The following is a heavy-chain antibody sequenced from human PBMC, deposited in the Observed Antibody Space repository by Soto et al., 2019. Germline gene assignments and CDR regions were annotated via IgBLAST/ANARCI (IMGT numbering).Heavy chain of an antibody. V-gene: IGHV4-34*01. Sequence: XETLSLTCAVYGGSFSGYYWSWIRQPPGKGLEWIGEINHSGSTNYNPSLKSRVTISVDTSKNQFSLKLSSVTAADTAVYYCAGSMGGRAYYYYYYGMDVWGQGTTVTVS. CDR1: GGSFSGYY. CDR2: INHSGST. J-gene: IGHJ6*02. D-gene: IGHD3-16*01. CDR3: AGSMGGRAYYYYYYGMDV.